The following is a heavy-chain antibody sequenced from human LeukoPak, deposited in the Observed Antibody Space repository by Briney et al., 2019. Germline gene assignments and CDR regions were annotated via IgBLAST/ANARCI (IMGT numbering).Heavy chain of an antibody. CDR2: ISGSGGST. V-gene: IGHV3-23*01. Sequence: GGSLRLSCAASVFTFSSYAMSWVRQAPGKGLEWVSAISGSGGSTYYADSVKGRFTISRDNSKNTLYLQMNSLRAEDTAVYYCAKLPPPYCSSTSCPDYWGQGTLVTVSS. D-gene: IGHD2-2*01. CDR3: AKLPPPYCSSTSCPDY. CDR1: VFTFSSYA. J-gene: IGHJ4*02.